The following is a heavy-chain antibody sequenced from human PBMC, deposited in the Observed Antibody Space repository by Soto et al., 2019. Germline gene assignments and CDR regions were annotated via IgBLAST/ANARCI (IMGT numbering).Heavy chain of an antibody. Sequence: GGSLRLSCAASGFTFSNAWMSWVRQAPGKGLEWVGRIKSKTDGGTTDYAAPVKGRFTISRDDSKNTLYLQMNSLKTEDTALYYCTTGIVVVPAAIDGYFDYWGQGTLVTVS. CDR3: TTGIVVVPAAIDGYFDY. CDR1: GFTFSNAW. V-gene: IGHV3-15*01. D-gene: IGHD2-2*01. CDR2: IKSKTDGGTT. J-gene: IGHJ4*02.